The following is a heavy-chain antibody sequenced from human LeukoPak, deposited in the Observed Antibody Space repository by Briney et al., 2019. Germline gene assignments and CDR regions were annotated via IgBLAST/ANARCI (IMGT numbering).Heavy chain of an antibody. D-gene: IGHD6-19*01. J-gene: IGHJ4*02. CDR2: INPNGGGT. CDR3: ASTLYSSGWYPDY. Sequence: GASVKVSCKASGYTFTGYYMHWVRQAPGQGLEWMGWINPNGGGTNYAQRFQGRVSMTRDTSISTAYMELSRLRSDDTAVYYCASTLYSSGWYPDYWGQGTLVTVSS. CDR1: GYTFTGYY. V-gene: IGHV1-2*02.